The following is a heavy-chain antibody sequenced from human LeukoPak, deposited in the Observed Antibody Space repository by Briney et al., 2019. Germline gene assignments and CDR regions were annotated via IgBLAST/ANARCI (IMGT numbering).Heavy chain of an antibody. CDR3: ARGIVGAAAGTGWFDP. V-gene: IGHV1-69*01. CDR2: FIPIFGTA. Sequence: GASVKVSCKASGGTFSSYAISWVRQAPGQGLEWMGGFIPIFGTANYAQKFQGRVTITADESTSTAYMELSSLRSEDTAVYHCARGIVGAAAGTGWFDPWGQGTLVTVSS. J-gene: IGHJ5*02. CDR1: GGTFSSYA. D-gene: IGHD6-13*01.